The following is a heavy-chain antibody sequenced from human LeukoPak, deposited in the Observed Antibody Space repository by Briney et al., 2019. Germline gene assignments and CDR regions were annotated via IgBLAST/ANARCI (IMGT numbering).Heavy chain of an antibody. V-gene: IGHV4-34*01. CDR1: GGSFSGYY. D-gene: IGHD6-13*01. CDR2: INHSGST. CDR3: ARKGAAAARHNWFDP. Sequence: SETLSLTCAVYGGSFSGYYWSWIRQPPGKGLEWIGEINHSGSTNYNPSLKSRVTISVDTSKNQFSLKLSSVTAADTAVYYCARKGAAAARHNWFDPWGQGTLVTVSS. J-gene: IGHJ5*02.